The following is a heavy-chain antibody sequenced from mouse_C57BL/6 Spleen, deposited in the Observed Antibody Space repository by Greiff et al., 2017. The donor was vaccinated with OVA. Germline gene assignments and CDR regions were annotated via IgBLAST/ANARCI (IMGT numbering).Heavy chain of an antibody. CDR2: IYPGDGDT. V-gene: IGHV1-82*01. CDR3: ARGDYYGSDYFDY. CDR1: GYAFSSSW. Sequence: VQLQQSGPELVKPGASVKISCKASGYAFSSSWMNWVKQRPGKGLEWIGRIYPGDGDTNYNGKFKGKATLTADKSSSTAYMQLSSRTSEDSAVYFCARGDYYGSDYFDYWGQGTTLTVSS. D-gene: IGHD1-1*01. J-gene: IGHJ2*01.